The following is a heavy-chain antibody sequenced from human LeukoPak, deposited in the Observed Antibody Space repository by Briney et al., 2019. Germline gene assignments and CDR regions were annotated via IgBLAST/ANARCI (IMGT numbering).Heavy chain of an antibody. D-gene: IGHD1-26*01. V-gene: IGHV3-33*01. CDR2: IWYDGSNK. CDR1: GFTFSSYG. CDR3: XXXXXXXATTRFGAFDI. Sequence: PGGSLRLSCAASGFTFSSYGMHWVRQAPGKGLEWVAVIWYDGSNKYYADSVKGRFTISRDNSKNTLYLQMNSLRAEDTAVYYXXXXXXXXATTRFGAFDIWGQGTMVTVSS. J-gene: IGHJ3*02.